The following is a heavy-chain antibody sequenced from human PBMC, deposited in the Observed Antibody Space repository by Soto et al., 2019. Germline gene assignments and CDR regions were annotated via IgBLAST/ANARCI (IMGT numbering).Heavy chain of an antibody. J-gene: IGHJ4*02. Sequence: EVQLVESGGGLVQPGGSLRLSCVASGFMFDSYAMNWVRQAPGKGLEWVSYISPGGDRIYYAESLKGRITISRDNARNSLSLQMNLLSEEDKAVYYCTKSADSAGWGVDFWGQGTLVTVSS. CDR1: GFMFDSYA. D-gene: IGHD6-19*01. CDR3: TKSADSAGWGVDF. CDR2: ISPGGDRI. V-gene: IGHV3-48*02.